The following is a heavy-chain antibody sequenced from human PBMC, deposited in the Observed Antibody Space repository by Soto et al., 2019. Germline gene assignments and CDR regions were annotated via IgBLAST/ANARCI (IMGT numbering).Heavy chain of an antibody. D-gene: IGHD3-10*01. CDR3: ARKGGSGSYWRSGWDDY. Sequence: QVQLVQSGAEVKKPGASVKVSCKASGYTFTSYYMHWVRQAPGQGLEWMGIINPSGGSTSYAQKFQGRVTMTRDTSTSIVYMELSSLRSEDTAVYYCARKGGSGSYWRSGWDDYWGQGTLVTVSS. CDR1: GYTFTSYY. CDR2: INPSGGST. J-gene: IGHJ4*02. V-gene: IGHV1-46*01.